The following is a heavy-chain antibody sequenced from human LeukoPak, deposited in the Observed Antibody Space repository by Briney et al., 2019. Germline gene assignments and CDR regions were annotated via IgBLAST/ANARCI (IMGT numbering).Heavy chain of an antibody. Sequence: PGGSLRLSCAASGFTVSSNYMSWVRQAPGKGLEWVSVIYSGGSTYYADSVKGRFTISRDNSKNTLYLQMNSLRAEDTAVYYCARGGYSYGYSPGDAYFDYWGQGTLVTVSS. CDR1: GFTVSSNY. CDR2: IYSGGST. V-gene: IGHV3-53*01. J-gene: IGHJ4*02. D-gene: IGHD5-18*01. CDR3: ARGGYSYGYSPGDAYFDY.